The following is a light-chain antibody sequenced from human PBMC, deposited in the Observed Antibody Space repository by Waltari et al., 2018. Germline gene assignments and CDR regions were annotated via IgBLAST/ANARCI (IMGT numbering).Light chain of an antibody. V-gene: IGKV1-39*01. J-gene: IGKJ1*01. CDR3: QQSYSSPRT. CDR1: QSIGSN. Sequence: DIQMTQSPSSLSASVGDRVTITCRASQSIGSNLSWYQQKPGKAPNLLIYGASSLKSGVPSRFRASGSGTYFTLTISSLQPEDFASYYCQQSYSSPRTFGQGTKVEVK. CDR2: GAS.